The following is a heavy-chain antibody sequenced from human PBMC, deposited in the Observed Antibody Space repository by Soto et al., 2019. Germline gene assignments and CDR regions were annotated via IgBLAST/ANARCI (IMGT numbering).Heavy chain of an antibody. CDR2: ISSSGDTM. CDR1: GFTFSAYF. D-gene: IGHD6-13*01. J-gene: IGHJ4*02. CDR3: AREAAGLRSDY. Sequence: PGGSLRLSCAASGFTFSAYFMSWIRQAPGKGLEWVSYISSSGDTMYYADSVKGRFTISRDNAENSLYLQMNSLRAEDTAVYYCAREAAGLRSDYWGQGTLVTVSS. V-gene: IGHV3-11*01.